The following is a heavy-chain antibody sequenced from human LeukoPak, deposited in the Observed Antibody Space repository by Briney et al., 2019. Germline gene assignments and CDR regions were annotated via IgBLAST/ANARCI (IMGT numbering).Heavy chain of an antibody. J-gene: IGHJ4*02. Sequence: PSETLSLTCTVSNGSISSYYWSWIRQPPGKGLEWIGYIYYSGSANYNPSLKSRVTISVDTSKSQLSLKLSSVTAADTAVYYCARAFTRRLTGTTAYWGQGTLVTVSS. V-gene: IGHV4-59*01. CDR1: NGSISSYY. CDR2: IYYSGSA. D-gene: IGHD1-7*01. CDR3: ARAFTRRLTGTTAY.